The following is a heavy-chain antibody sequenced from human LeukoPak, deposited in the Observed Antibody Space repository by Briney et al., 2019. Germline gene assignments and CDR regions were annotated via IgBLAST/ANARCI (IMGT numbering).Heavy chain of an antibody. CDR1: GFTFSSYS. D-gene: IGHD3-9*01. CDR2: ISSSSSYI. Sequence: GGSLRLSCAASGFTFSSYSMNWVRQAPGKGLEWVSSISSSSSYIYYADSVKGRFTISRDNAKNSMYLQMNSLRAEDTAVYYYAREEYYDILTGYYTNTGFDYWGQGTLVTVSP. CDR3: AREEYYDILTGYYTNTGFDY. J-gene: IGHJ4*02. V-gene: IGHV3-21*01.